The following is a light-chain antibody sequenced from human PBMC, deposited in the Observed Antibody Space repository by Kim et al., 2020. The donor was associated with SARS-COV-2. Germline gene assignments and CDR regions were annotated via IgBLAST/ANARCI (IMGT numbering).Light chain of an antibody. Sequence: SSELTQDPAVSVALGQTVRITCQGDSLRSYYASWYQQKPGQAPVLVIYGKNNWPSGIPDRFSGSSSGNTASLTITGAQAEDEADYYCNSRDSSGNPYVVFGGGTKLTFL. CDR3: NSRDSSGNPYVV. CDR2: GKN. CDR1: SLRSYY. J-gene: IGLJ2*01. V-gene: IGLV3-19*01.